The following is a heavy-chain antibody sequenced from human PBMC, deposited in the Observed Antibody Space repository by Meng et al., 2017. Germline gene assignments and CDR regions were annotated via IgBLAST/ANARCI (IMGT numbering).Heavy chain of an antibody. D-gene: IGHD6-6*01. J-gene: IGHJ4*02. Sequence: QVPLQPLGGGLFDAAETLSPTCAVYGGFFSGYYWSWIRQPPGKGLEWIGEINHSGSTNYNPSLKSRVTISVDTSKNQFSLKLSSVTAADTAVYYCARRGIAARPFYYWGQGTLVTVSS. CDR1: GGFFSGYY. CDR2: INHSGST. CDR3: ARRGIAARPFYY. V-gene: IGHV4-34*01.